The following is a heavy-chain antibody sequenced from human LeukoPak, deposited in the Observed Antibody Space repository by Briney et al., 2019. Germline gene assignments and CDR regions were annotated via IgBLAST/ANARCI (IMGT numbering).Heavy chain of an antibody. J-gene: IGHJ4*02. D-gene: IGHD2-15*01. CDR2: TDQVESEK. V-gene: IGHV3-7*03. CDR1: GFTFSSYW. CDR3: AKDAACSGGSCYSNY. Sequence: GALRLSCAASGFTFSSYWMSWVRQAPGKGLEWVANTDQVESEKYYVDSVKGRFAISRDNAKNSLYLQMNSLRAEDTAVYYCAKDAACSGGSCYSNYWGQGTLVTVSS.